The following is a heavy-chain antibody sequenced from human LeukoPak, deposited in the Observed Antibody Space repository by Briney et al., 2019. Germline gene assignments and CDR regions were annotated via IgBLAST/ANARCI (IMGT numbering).Heavy chain of an antibody. CDR1: GFTFSSYG. D-gene: IGHD1-1*01. CDR3: AKITTGTTY. J-gene: IGHJ4*02. V-gene: IGHV3-30*18. Sequence: GGSLRLSCAASGFTFSSYGMHWVRKAPGKGLEWVAVISYDGSNKYYADSVKGRFTISRDNSKNTLYLQMNSLRAEDTAVYYCAKITTGTTYWGQGTLVTVSS. CDR2: ISYDGSNK.